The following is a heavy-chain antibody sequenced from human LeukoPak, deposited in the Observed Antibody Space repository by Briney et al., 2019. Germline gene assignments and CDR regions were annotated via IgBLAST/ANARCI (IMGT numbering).Heavy chain of an antibody. CDR3: ARHIRAIAAAALGNYYFDC. CDR1: GGSISSSSYY. J-gene: IGHJ4*02. Sequence: PSETLSLTCTVSGGSISSSSYYWGWIRQPPGKGLEWIGSIYYSGSTYYNPSLKSRVTISVDTSKNQFSLKLSSVTAAVTAVYYCARHIRAIAAAALGNYYFDCWGQGTLVTVSS. CDR2: IYYSGST. V-gene: IGHV4-39*01. D-gene: IGHD6-13*01.